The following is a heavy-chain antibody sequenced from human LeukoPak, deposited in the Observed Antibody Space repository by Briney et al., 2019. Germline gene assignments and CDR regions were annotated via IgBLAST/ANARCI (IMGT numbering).Heavy chain of an antibody. CDR1: GFTFSNYA. V-gene: IGHV3-23*01. J-gene: IGHJ4*02. D-gene: IGHD3-3*01. CDR3: AKWPITIFGVVPTYYFDY. CDR2: ISGSGGST. Sequence: GGSLRLSCAASGFTFSNYAMSWVRQAPGKGLEWVSAISGSGGSTYYADSVKGRFTISRDNSKNTLYLQMNSLRAEDTAVYYCAKWPITIFGVVPTYYFDYWGQGALVTVSS.